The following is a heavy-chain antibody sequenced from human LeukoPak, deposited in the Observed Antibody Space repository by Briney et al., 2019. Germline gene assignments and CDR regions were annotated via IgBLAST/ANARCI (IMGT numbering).Heavy chain of an antibody. CDR2: INHSGST. V-gene: IGHV4-34*01. CDR3: ARPARGRSYARPGAFDI. CDR1: GGSFSGYY. J-gene: IGHJ3*02. D-gene: IGHD2-2*01. Sequence: SETLSLTCAVYGGSFSGYYWSWIRQPPGKGLEWIGEINHSGSTNYNPSLKSRVTISVDTSKNQFSLKLSSVTAADTAVYYCARPARGRSYARPGAFDIWGQGTTVTVSS.